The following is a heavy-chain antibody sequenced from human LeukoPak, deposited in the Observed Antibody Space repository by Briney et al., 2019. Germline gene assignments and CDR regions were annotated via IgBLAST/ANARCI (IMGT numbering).Heavy chain of an antibody. CDR3: ARGDDFSGDH. CDR2: IHPEGNEK. J-gene: IGHJ4*02. Sequence: GSLRLSCAASGFTFSKFWMSWVRQAPGRGLEWVANIHPEGNEKYHVESVKGRFTISRYNAKNSLFLQMNGLRVEDTAVYYCARGDDFSGDHWGQGTLVTVSS. D-gene: IGHD1-1*01. CDR1: GFTFSKFW. V-gene: IGHV3-7*04.